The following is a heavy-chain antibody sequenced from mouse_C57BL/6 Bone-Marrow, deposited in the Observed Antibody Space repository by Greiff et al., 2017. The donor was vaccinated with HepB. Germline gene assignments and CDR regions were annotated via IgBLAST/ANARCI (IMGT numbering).Heavy chain of an antibody. CDR1: GFTFSDYY. CDR2: ISNGGGST. D-gene: IGHD3-3*01. CDR3: ARLGGRAWFAY. V-gene: IGHV5-12*01. J-gene: IGHJ3*01. Sequence: VESGGGLVQPGGSLKLSCAASGFTFSDYYMYWVRQTPEKRLEWVAYISNGGGSTYYPDTVKGRFTISRDNAKNTLYLQMSRLKSEDTAMYYCARLGGRAWFAYWGQGTLVTVSA.